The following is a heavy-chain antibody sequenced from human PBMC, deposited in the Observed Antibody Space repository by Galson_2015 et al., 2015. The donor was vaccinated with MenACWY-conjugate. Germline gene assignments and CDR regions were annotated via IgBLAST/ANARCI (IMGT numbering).Heavy chain of an antibody. V-gene: IGHV3-74*01. CDR1: GFTFSSYW. CDR3: ARYSGNDVFDI. J-gene: IGHJ3*02. CDR2: IKSDGSSM. Sequence: SLRLSCAASGFTFSSYWMHWVRHAPGKGLVWVSYIKSDGSSMNYVDSVKGRFTISIDSAKNTLYLQMNSLRVEDTAVYYCARYSGNDVFDIWGQGTMVTVSS. D-gene: IGHD1-26*01.